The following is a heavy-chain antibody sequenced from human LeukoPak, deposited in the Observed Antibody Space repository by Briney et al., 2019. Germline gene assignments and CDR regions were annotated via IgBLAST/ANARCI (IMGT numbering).Heavy chain of an antibody. D-gene: IGHD3-22*01. J-gene: IGHJ5*02. CDR1: GGSISCYY. Sequence: SETLSLTCTVSGGSISCYYWSWIRQPPGKGLEWIGHIYYSGSTNYNPSLKSRVTISVDTSKNQFSLKLSSVTAADTAVYYCARGGSSGYYAWFDPWGQGTLVTVSS. CDR3: ARGGSSGYYAWFDP. CDR2: IYYSGST. V-gene: IGHV4-59*01.